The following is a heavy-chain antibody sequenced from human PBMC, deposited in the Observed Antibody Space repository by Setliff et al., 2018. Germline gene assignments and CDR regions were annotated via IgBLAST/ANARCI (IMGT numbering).Heavy chain of an antibody. CDR3: ARVGPIVPFDY. D-gene: IGHD2-8*01. V-gene: IGHV3-21*01. Sequence: PGGSLRLSCAGSGFKFSSYSINWVRQAPGKGLEWISSITSTSHYIHFSNSVKGRFTISRDNAKNSVYLQMNNLTAEDTAVYYCARVGPIVPFDYWGQGAMVTVS. CDR2: ITSTSHYI. J-gene: IGHJ4*02. CDR1: GFKFSSYS.